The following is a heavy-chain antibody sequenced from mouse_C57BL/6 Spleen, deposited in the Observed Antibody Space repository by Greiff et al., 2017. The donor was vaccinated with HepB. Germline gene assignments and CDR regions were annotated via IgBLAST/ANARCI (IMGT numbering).Heavy chain of an antibody. Sequence: QVQLQQSGAELARPGASVKMSCKASGYTFTSYWITWVKQRPGQGLEWIGDIYPGSGSTNYNEKFKSKATLTVDTSSSTAYMQLSSLTSEDSAVYYCARGEDDGYLYYFDYWGQGTTLTVSS. CDR3: ARGEDDGYLYYFDY. CDR2: IYPGSGST. V-gene: IGHV1-55*01. CDR1: GYTFTSYW. J-gene: IGHJ2*01. D-gene: IGHD2-3*01.